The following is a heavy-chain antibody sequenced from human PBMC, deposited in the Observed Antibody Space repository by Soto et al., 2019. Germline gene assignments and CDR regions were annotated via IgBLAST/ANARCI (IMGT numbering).Heavy chain of an antibody. CDR2: INAGNGNT. CDR1: GYTFTSYA. CDR3: ARMGYCSGGSCYFETYGMDV. J-gene: IGHJ6*02. V-gene: IGHV1-3*01. D-gene: IGHD2-15*01. Sequence: ASVKVSCKASGYTFTSYAMHWVRQAPGQRLEWMGWINAGNGNTEYSQKFQGRVTITRDTSASTAYMELSSLRSEDTAVYYCARMGYCSGGSCYFETYGMDVWGQGTTVTVSS.